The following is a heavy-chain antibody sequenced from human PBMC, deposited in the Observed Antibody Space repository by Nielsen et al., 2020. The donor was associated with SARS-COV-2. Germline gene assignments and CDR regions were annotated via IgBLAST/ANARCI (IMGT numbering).Heavy chain of an antibody. CDR2: ISYDGSNK. CDR1: GFTFSHYA. V-gene: IGHV3-30*04. CDR3: ARDSWDSLRYFVH. D-gene: IGHD3-22*01. J-gene: IGHJ4*02. Sequence: GGSLRLSCVASGFTFSHYAIHWVRQAPGKGLEWVAIISYDGSNKYYADSVKGRFTISRDDSKNTLYLQMNSLRPEDTAVYYCARDSWDSLRYFVHWGQGAHVTVSS.